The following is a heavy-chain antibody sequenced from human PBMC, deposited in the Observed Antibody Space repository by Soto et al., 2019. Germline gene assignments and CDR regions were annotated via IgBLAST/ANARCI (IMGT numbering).Heavy chain of an antibody. V-gene: IGHV4-4*07. CDR2: IYTSGST. J-gene: IGHJ4*02. D-gene: IGHD3-22*01. CDR3: ARDRKLRVSYYDSSGYYYFDY. Sequence: SETLSLTCTVSGGSISSYYWSWIRQPAGKGLEWIGRIYTSGSTNYNPSLKSRVTMSVDTSKNQFSLKLSSVTAADTAVYYCARDRKLRVSYYDSSGYYYFDYWGRGTLVTVSS. CDR1: GGSISSYY.